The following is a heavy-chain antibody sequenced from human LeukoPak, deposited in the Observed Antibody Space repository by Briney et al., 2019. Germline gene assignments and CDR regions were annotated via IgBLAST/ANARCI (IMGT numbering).Heavy chain of an antibody. J-gene: IGHJ4*02. CDR1: GFTFSTYD. CDR2: IGTAGDP. Sequence: QSGGSLRLSCAASGFTFSTYDMHWVRQGAGKGLEWVSGIGTAGDPYYPDSVKGRFTISRENAKNSLFLQINSLRGGDTAVYYCVRGGRLCSGGICYPALDDWGQGTLVTVSS. CDR3: VRGGRLCSGGICYPALDD. D-gene: IGHD2-15*01. V-gene: IGHV3-13*05.